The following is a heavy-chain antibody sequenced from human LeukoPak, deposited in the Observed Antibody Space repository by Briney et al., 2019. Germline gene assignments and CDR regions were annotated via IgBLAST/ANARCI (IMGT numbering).Heavy chain of an antibody. D-gene: IGHD6-19*01. CDR3: ARVSDISVAAYFDY. CDR1: GFTFSSYW. J-gene: IGHJ4*02. CDR2: IKQDASEK. Sequence: GGSLRLSCAASGFTFSSYWMTWVRQAPGKGLEWVAIIKQDASEKYYLDSVKGRFTISRDNAKNSLYLQMNSLRAEDTALYYCARVSDISVAAYFDYWGQGTLVTVSS. V-gene: IGHV3-7*01.